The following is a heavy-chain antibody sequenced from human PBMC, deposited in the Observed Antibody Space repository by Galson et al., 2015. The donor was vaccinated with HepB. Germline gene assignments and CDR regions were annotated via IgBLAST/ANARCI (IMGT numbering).Heavy chain of an antibody. Sequence: SVKVSCKASGYTFTSYAMHWVRQAPGQGLEWMGWINAGNGNTKYSQKFQGRVTITRDTSASTAYMELSSLRSEDTAVYYCARDPSGNYYYYGMDVWGQGTTVTVSS. CDR2: INAGNGNT. CDR1: GYTFTSYA. V-gene: IGHV1-3*01. CDR3: ARDPSGNYYYYGMDV. J-gene: IGHJ6*02.